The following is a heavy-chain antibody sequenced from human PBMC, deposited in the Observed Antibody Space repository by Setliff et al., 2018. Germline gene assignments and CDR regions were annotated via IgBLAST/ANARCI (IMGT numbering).Heavy chain of an antibody. CDR1: GGSLRNSG. Sequence: SVKVSCKASGGSLRNSGSGWVRQAPGQGLEWIGGIVPIYGPAKYAQKFQGRVEITTDESTNTAYMELSSLTSDDTATYYCAKASVWVVDANCGSFDVWGQGTVVTVSS. D-gene: IGHD2-15*01. V-gene: IGHV1-69*05. J-gene: IGHJ3*01. CDR2: IVPIYGPA. CDR3: AKASVWVVDANCGSFDV.